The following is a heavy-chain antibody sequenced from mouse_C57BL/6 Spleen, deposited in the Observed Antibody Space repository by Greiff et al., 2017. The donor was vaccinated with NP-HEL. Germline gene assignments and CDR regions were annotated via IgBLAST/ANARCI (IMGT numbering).Heavy chain of an antibody. D-gene: IGHD3-1*01. V-gene: IGHV1-69*01. Sequence: VQLQQPGAELVMPGASVKLSCKASGYTFTSYWMHWVKQRPGQGLEWIGAIDPSDSYTNYNQKFKGKSTLTVDKSSSTAYMQLSSLTSEDSAVYYCARVGSTGYYAMDYWGQGTSVTVSS. J-gene: IGHJ4*01. CDR2: IDPSDSYT. CDR3: ARVGSTGYYAMDY. CDR1: GYTFTSYW.